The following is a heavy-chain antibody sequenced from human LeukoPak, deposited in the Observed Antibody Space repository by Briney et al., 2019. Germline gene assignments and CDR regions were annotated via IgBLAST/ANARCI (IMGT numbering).Heavy chain of an antibody. J-gene: IGHJ3*02. V-gene: IGHV4-4*07. CDR2: IYTSGST. D-gene: IGHD3-3*01. CDR3: ASSLLRFLEWSHAFDI. Sequence: PSETLSLTCTVSGGSISSYYWSWIRQPAGKGLEWIGRIYTSGSTNYNPSLKSRVTMSVDTSKNQFSLELSSVTAADTAVYYCASSLLRFLEWSHAFDIWGQGTMVTVSS. CDR1: GGSISSYY.